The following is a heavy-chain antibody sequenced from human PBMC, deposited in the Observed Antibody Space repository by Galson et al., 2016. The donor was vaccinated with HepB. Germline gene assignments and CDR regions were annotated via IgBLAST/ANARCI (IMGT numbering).Heavy chain of an antibody. D-gene: IGHD7-27*01. CDR2: IFQSGST. CDR1: GGSISSGASS. J-gene: IGHJ5*02. V-gene: IGHV4-30-2*01. CDR3: ARDGGTLTGPRWFDP. Sequence: TLSLTCAISGGSISSGASSWSWIRQPPGMGLEWIGHIFQSGSTNYHPSLKSRVTILVDNSKNEFSLKLSSVTAADTAVYYCARDGGTLTGPRWFDPWGQGTLVIVSS.